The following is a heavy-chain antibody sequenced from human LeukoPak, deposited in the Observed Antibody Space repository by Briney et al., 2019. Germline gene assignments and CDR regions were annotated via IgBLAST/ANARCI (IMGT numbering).Heavy chain of an antibody. D-gene: IGHD3-10*01. CDR3: ARPNYYGSGSYYHFDY. V-gene: IGHV1-69*01. Sequence: ASVKVSCKASGGTFSSYAISWVRQAPGQGLEWMGGIIPIFGTANYAQKFQGRVTITADESTSTAYMELSSQRSEDTAVYYCARPNYYGSGSYYHFDYWGQGTLVTVSS. CDR1: GGTFSSYA. J-gene: IGHJ4*02. CDR2: IIPIFGTA.